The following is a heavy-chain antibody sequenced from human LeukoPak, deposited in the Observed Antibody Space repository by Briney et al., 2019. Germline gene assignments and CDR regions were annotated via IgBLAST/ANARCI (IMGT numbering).Heavy chain of an antibody. CDR2: IGTAGDT. D-gene: IGHD3-9*01. CDR3: ARGQLELRYFDWLFDNGMDV. J-gene: IGHJ6*02. Sequence: SGTSLRLSCAASGFTFSSYDMHWVRQATGKGLEWVSAIGTAGDTYYPGSVKGRFTISRENAKNSLYLQMNSLRAGDTAVYYCARGQLELRYFDWLFDNGMDVWGQGTTVTVSS. V-gene: IGHV3-13*01. CDR1: GFTFSSYD.